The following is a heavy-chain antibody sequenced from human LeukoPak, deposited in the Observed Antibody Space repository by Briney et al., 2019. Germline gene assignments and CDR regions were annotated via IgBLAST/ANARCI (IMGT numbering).Heavy chain of an antibody. Sequence: SETLSLTCTVSGGSISSSSYYWGWIRQPPGKGLEWIGNIYYSGSTYYNPSLKSRLTISVDTSKNQFSLKLSSVTAADTAVYYCARVLSADAFDIWGQGTMVTVSP. CDR1: GGSISSSSYY. CDR3: ARVLSADAFDI. V-gene: IGHV4-39*07. CDR2: IYYSGST. J-gene: IGHJ3*02.